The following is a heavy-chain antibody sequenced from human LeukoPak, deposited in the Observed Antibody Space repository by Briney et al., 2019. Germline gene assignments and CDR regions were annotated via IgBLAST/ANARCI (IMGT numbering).Heavy chain of an antibody. CDR2: ISSSSSYI. CDR3: ARDSGYCSGGSCYGDSGMFDP. J-gene: IGHJ5*02. Sequence: GGSLRLSCAASGLTFSSYSMNWVRQAPGKGLEWVSSISSSSSYIYYADSVKGRFTISRDNAKNSLYLQMNSLRAEDTAVYYCARDSGYCSGGSCYGDSGMFDPWGQGTLVTVSS. V-gene: IGHV3-21*01. CDR1: GLTFSSYS. D-gene: IGHD2-15*01.